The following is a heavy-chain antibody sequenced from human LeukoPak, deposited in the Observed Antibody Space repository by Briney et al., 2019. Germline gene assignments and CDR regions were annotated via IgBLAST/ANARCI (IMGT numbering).Heavy chain of an antibody. V-gene: IGHV3-48*02. CDR1: GFSFSDYN. CDR3: ARDRGSSGWFLYFDH. J-gene: IGHJ4*02. D-gene: IGHD6-19*01. Sequence: PGGSLRLSRTASGFSFSDYNMNWVRQASGKGLEWLSYITSDSTTIKYADSVKGRFTISRDNAQNSLYLQMNSLRDEDTAIYYCARDRGSSGWFLYFDHWGQGSLVAVSS. CDR2: ITSDSTTI.